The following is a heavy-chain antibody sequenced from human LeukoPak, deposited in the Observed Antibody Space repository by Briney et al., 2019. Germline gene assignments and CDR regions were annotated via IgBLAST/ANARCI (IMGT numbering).Heavy chain of an antibody. CDR2: INPSGGGT. J-gene: IGHJ4*02. CDR3: ATESGHLYSSSWNY. D-gene: IGHD6-13*01. Sequence: ASVKVSCKASGYTFTSYYIHWVRQAPGQGLEWMGVINPSGGGTSYAQKFQGRVTMTRDTSTSTVYMDLRSLRSEDTAVYYCATESGHLYSSSWNYWGQGTLVTVSS. CDR1: GYTFTSYY. V-gene: IGHV1-46*01.